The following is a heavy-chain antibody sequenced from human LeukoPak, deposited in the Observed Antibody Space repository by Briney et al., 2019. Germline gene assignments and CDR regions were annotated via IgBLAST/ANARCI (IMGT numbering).Heavy chain of an antibody. Sequence: GGSLRLSCAASGFTFNSYAFNWVRQAPGKGLEWVSYISSSSNVIYYTDSVKGRFTISRDNARNLLSLQMNSLRAEDTAVYYCARGPSGYHNTGGQGTLVTVSS. CDR1: GFTFNSYA. CDR2: ISSSSNVI. J-gene: IGHJ4*02. CDR3: ARGPSGYHNT. D-gene: IGHD5-12*01. V-gene: IGHV3-48*01.